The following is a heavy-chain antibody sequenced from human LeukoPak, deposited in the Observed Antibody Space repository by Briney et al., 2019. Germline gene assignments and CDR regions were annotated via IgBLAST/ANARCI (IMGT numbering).Heavy chain of an antibody. V-gene: IGHV3-11*01. Sequence: GGSLRLSCAASGFTFGDYYMTWIRQAPGKGLEWLSFISSRGDSLYYADSVRGRFTISRDNANNSLFLQMNSLRAEDTAVYYCAKDPPTRFDYWGQGTLVTVSS. CDR3: AKDPPTRFDY. CDR1: GFTFGDYY. J-gene: IGHJ4*02. CDR2: ISSRGDSL.